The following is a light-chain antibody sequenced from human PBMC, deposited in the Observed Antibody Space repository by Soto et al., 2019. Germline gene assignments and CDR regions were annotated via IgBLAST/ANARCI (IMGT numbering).Light chain of an antibody. CDR1: GSDVGDSSH. Sequence: QSALTQPRSVSGSPGQSVTISCTATGSDVGDSSHVSWYQLHPGKAPKLMIYEVNNRPSGVPDRFSGSKSGSTASLTISGLQAEDEAEYYCCLSPGSLTWLFGGGTKL. CDR3: CLSPGSLTWL. J-gene: IGLJ3*02. V-gene: IGLV2-11*01. CDR2: EVN.